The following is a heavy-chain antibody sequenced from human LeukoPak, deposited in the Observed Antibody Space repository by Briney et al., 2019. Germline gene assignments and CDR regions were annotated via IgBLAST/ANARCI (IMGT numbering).Heavy chain of an antibody. V-gene: IGHV1-2*02. Sequence: ASVKVSCKASGYTFTGYYIHWVRQAPGQGLEWMGWINPNSGGTDYAQKFQGRVTMTRDTSISTAYMELSRLRSDDTAVYYCARVSGYCNVHCYDYWGQGTLVTVSS. CDR2: INPNSGGT. CDR1: GYTFTGYY. J-gene: IGHJ4*02. CDR3: ARVSGYCNVHCYDY. D-gene: IGHD2-15*01.